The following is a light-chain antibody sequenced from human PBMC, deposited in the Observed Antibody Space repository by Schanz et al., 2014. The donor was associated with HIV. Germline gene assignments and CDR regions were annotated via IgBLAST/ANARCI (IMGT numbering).Light chain of an antibody. Sequence: EIVMTQSPATLSVPPGESATLSCRASRGVSSSLAWYQQKPGQAPRLLIFGASTRATGIPARFSGSGSGTEFTLTISSLEPEDFAVYYCQQRSSWLGITFGQGTRLEIK. CDR2: GAS. CDR3: QQRSSWLGIT. V-gene: IGKV3-15*01. CDR1: RGVSSS. J-gene: IGKJ5*01.